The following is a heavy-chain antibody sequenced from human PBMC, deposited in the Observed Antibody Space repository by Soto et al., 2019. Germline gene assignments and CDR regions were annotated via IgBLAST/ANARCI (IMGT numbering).Heavy chain of an antibody. CDR2: ISGTGGST. V-gene: IGHV3-23*01. CDR3: AKDANHWLTYFDY. D-gene: IGHD6-19*01. CDR1: GFTFRNFA. Sequence: PGGSLRLSCAASGFTFRNFAMSWVRQTPGKGLEWVSAISGTGGSTYYADSVKGRFAISRDNSKNTLYLQMNSLRAEDTAIYYCAKDANHWLTYFDYWGQGTLVTVSS. J-gene: IGHJ4*02.